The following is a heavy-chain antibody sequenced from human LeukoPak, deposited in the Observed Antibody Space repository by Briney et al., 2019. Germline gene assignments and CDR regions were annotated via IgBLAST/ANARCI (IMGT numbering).Heavy chain of an antibody. CDR3: AKDNRRHYTSGPNPDSLH. CDR1: GFTFSSYG. V-gene: IGHV3-30*18. CDR2: ISYDGSNK. D-gene: IGHD6-19*01. J-gene: IGHJ4*02. Sequence: GGSLRLSCAASGFTFSSYGMHWVRQAPGKGLEWVAVISYDGSNKYYADSVRGRFTISRDNAKNSLYLQMDSLRVEDTAFYYCAKDNRRHYTSGPNPDSLHWGQGALVTVSS.